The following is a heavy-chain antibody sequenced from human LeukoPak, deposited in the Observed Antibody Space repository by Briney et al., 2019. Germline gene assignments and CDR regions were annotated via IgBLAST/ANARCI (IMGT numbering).Heavy chain of an antibody. V-gene: IGHV3-48*01. J-gene: IGHJ4*02. CDR3: ARATSYGRFDY. CDR2: ISSTSSI. D-gene: IGHD3-10*01. Sequence: GGSLRLSCAASGFTFSSYSMNWVRQAPGKGLEWVSYISSTSSIYYADSVKARFTVSRDNAKNSLYLQMNSLRAEDTALYYCARATSYGRFDYWGQGTLVTVSS. CDR1: GFTFSSYS.